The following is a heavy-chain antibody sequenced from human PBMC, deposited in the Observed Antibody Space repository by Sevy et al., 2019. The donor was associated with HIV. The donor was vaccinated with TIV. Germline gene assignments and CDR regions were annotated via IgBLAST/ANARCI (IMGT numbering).Heavy chain of an antibody. D-gene: IGHD3-10*01. CDR2: INPNSGGT. J-gene: IGHJ6*02. Sequence: ASVKVSCKASGYTFTGYYMHWVRQAPGQGLEWMGWINPNSGGTNYAQKFQGMVTMTRDTSISTAYMELSRLRSDDTAVYYCAREGDYYGSGAYGMDVWGQGTTVTVSS. CDR1: GYTFTGYY. CDR3: AREGDYYGSGAYGMDV. V-gene: IGHV1-2*02.